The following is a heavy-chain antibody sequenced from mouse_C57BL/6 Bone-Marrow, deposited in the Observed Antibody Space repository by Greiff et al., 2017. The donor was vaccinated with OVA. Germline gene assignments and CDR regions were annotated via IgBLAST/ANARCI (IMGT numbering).Heavy chain of an antibody. Sequence: VKLMESGAELVKPGASVKLSCKASGYTFTEYTIHWVKQRSGQGLEWIGWFYPGSGSIKYNEKFKDKATLTADKSSSTVYMELSRLTSEDSAVYFCARHEDEGEPFAYWGQGTLVTVSA. CDR1: GYTFTEYT. CDR3: ARHEDEGEPFAY. J-gene: IGHJ3*01. V-gene: IGHV1-62-2*01. CDR2: FYPGSGSI.